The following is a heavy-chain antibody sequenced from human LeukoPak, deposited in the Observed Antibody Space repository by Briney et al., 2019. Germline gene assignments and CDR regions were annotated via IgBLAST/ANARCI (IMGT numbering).Heavy chain of an antibody. CDR2: IYYSGST. CDR3: ARESDSSGWETEYYYYYMDV. J-gene: IGHJ6*03. V-gene: IGHV4-59*01. D-gene: IGHD6-19*01. CDR1: GGSISSYY. Sequence: SETLSLTCTVSGGSISSYYWSWIRQPPGKGLEWIRNIYYSGSTNYNPSLKSRVTISVDTSKNQFSLKLSSVTAADTAVYYCARESDSSGWETEYYYYYMDVWGKGTTVTVSS.